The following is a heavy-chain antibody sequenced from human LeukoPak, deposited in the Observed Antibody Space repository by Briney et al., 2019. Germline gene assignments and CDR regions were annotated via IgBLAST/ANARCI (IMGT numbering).Heavy chain of an antibody. D-gene: IGHD6-6*01. V-gene: IGHV1-18*01. CDR1: GYTFTSYG. CDR3: ARAVEYSTNPTTGDAFDI. CDR2: ISAYNGNT. Sequence: ASVKVSCKASGYTFTSYGISWVRQAPGQGLEWMGWISAYNGNTNYAQKLPGRVTMTTDTSTSTAYMELRSLRSDDTAVYYCARAVEYSTNPTTGDAFDIWGQGTVVTVSS. J-gene: IGHJ3*02.